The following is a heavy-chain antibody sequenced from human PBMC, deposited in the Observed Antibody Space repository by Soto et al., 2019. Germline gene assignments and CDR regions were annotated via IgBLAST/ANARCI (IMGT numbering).Heavy chain of an antibody. CDR2: ISWNSGSI. V-gene: IGHV3-9*01. D-gene: IGHD3-22*01. CDR3: AKDFSFWEYYDSSGYYYPHAFDI. CDR1: GFTFDDYA. J-gene: IGHJ3*02. Sequence: DVQLVESGGGLVQPGRSLRLSCAASGFTFDDYAMHWVRQAPGKGLEWVSGISWNSGSIGYADSVKGRFTISRDNAKNSLYLQMNSLRAEDTALYYCAKDFSFWEYYDSSGYYYPHAFDIWGQGTMVTVSS.